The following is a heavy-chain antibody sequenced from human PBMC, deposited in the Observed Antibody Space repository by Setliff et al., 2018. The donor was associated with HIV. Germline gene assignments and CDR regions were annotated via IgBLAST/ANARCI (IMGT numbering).Heavy chain of an antibody. CDR2: IDDSGSI. CDR3: AREDTTGYYSLSAFDI. D-gene: IGHD3-22*01. J-gene: IGHJ3*02. CDR1: TESLTRYD. Sequence: SETLSLTCAVYTESLTRYDWAWIRQSPEKGLEWIGEIDDSGSIIYNPSLQSRVTMSVDTSKNQFSLKLKSVTAADTAVYYCAREDTTGYYSLSAFDIWGQGTLVTVSS. V-gene: IGHV4-34*01.